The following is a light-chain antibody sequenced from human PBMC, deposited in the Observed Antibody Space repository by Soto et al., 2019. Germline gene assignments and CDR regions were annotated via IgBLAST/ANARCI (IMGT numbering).Light chain of an antibody. CDR2: AAS. CDR3: QQSDSFPVT. CDR1: QVISSW. Sequence: IQMTQSPSSFSASVGDRVTIACRASQVISSWLAWYQQIPGKATKHQMYAASALQGGVPARFGGSGSGTHFTRAIGSLQPEDCATSCCQQSDSFPVTIGPGTKEDIK. J-gene: IGKJ3*01. V-gene: IGKV1-12*01.